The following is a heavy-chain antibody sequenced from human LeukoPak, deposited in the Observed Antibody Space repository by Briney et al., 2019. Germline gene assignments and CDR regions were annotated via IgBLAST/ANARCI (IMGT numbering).Heavy chain of an antibody. J-gene: IGHJ4*02. CDR3: ARLGTFGGVIVRVGGFDY. CDR2: IYYSGST. D-gene: IGHD3-16*02. V-gene: IGHV4-59*08. Sequence: SETLSLTCTVSGGSISSYYWSWIRQPPGKGLEWIGYIYYSGSTNYNPSLKSRVTISVDTSKNQFSLKLSSVTAADTAVYYCARLGTFGGVIVRVGGFDYWGQGTLVTVSS. CDR1: GGSISSYY.